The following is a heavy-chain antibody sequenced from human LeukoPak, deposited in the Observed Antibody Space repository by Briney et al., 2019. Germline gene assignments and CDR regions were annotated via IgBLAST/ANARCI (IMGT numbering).Heavy chain of an antibody. V-gene: IGHV3-7*01. CDR2: IKQDGSEK. CDR3: ARGSGPLFYLDY. D-gene: IGHD2-15*01. CDR1: GFTSSSYW. J-gene: IGHJ4*02. Sequence: GGSLRLSCAASGFTSSSYWMSWVRQAPGKGLEWVANIKQDGSEKYYVDSVKGRFTISRDNAKNSLHLQMNSLRADDTAVYYCARGSGPLFYLDYWGQGTLVTVSS.